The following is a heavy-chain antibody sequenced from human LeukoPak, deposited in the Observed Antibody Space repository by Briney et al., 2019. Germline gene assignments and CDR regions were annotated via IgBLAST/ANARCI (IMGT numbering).Heavy chain of an antibody. D-gene: IGHD2-15*01. CDR2: ISGGGGST. CDR3: ASPKGYCSGGSCYPFGY. Sequence: PGGSLRLSCAASGIILSDNFMSWIRQAPGKGLEWVSAISGGGGSTFYADSVKGRFTISRDNAKNSLYLQMNSLRAEDTAVYYCASPKGYCSGGSCYPFGYWGQGTLVTVSS. CDR1: GIILSDNF. J-gene: IGHJ4*02. V-gene: IGHV3-23*01.